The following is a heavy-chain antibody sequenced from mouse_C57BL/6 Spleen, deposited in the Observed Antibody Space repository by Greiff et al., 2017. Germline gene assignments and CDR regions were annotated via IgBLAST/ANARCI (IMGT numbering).Heavy chain of an antibody. V-gene: IGHV5-16*01. CDR1: GFTFSDYY. Sequence: EVQLQESEGGLVQPGSSMKLSCTASGFTFSDYYMAWVRQVPEKGLEWVANINYDGSSTYYLDSLKSRFIISRDNAKNILYLQMSSLKSEDTATYYCARGGYGSSYPYAMDYWGQGTSVTVSS. CDR2: INYDGSST. D-gene: IGHD1-1*01. J-gene: IGHJ4*01. CDR3: ARGGYGSSYPYAMDY.